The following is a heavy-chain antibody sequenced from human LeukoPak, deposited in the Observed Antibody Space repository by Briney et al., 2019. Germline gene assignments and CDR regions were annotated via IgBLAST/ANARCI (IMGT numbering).Heavy chain of an antibody. D-gene: IGHD2-21*02. V-gene: IGHV3-74*01. CDR2: VDGDGSGA. J-gene: IGHJ3*02. CDR3: VSLVVTADLAFDI. CDR1: GFTFRNHW. Sequence: TGGSLRLSCAASGFTFRNHWMHWVRQAPGKGLVWVSRVDGDGSGASYADFVRGRFTISRDNAKDTLYLQMNSLRAEDTAVYYCVSLVVTADLAFDIWGQGPMVTVSS.